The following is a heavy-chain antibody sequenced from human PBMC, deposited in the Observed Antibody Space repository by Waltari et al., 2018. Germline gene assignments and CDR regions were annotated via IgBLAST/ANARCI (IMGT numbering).Heavy chain of an antibody. J-gene: IGHJ3*02. CDR3: ARHGYYYDSSGPGAFDI. V-gene: IGHV4-39*01. Sequence: QLQLQESGPGLVKPSEPLSLTFTVTGCSISSSSYYLGLSRQRPGKGLEWIGSIYYSGSTYYNPSLKSRVTISVETSKNQFSVKLSSVTAADTAVYYCARHGYYYDSSGPGAFDIWGQGTMVTVSS. CDR1: GCSISSSSYY. CDR2: IYYSGST. D-gene: IGHD3-22*01.